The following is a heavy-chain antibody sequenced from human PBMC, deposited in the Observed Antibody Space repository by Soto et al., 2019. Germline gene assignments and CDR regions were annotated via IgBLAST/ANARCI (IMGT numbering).Heavy chain of an antibody. Sequence: GALVKVSCKASGYTFTGYYMHWVRQAPGQGLEWMGWINPNSGGTNYAQKFQGWVTMTRDTSISTAYMELSRLRSDDTAVYYCARGVAVAGSYYYYGMDVWGQGTTVTVSS. D-gene: IGHD6-19*01. CDR1: GYTFTGYY. CDR2: INPNSGGT. J-gene: IGHJ6*02. V-gene: IGHV1-2*04. CDR3: ARGVAVAGSYYYYGMDV.